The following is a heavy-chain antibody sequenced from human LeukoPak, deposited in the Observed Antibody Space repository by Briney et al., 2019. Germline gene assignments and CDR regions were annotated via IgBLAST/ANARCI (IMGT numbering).Heavy chain of an antibody. Sequence: SETLSLTCTVSGGSISIGTYYWSWIRQPAGKGLEWIRRIYTSGSTNYHPSLKSRVTISVDTSKNQFSLKLSSVTAADTAVNYCARVGSDYYNYYYYYMDVWGKGTTVTVSS. CDR3: ARVGSDYYNYYYYYMDV. J-gene: IGHJ6*03. CDR1: GGSISIGTYY. V-gene: IGHV4-61*02. CDR2: IYTSGST. D-gene: IGHD3-3*01.